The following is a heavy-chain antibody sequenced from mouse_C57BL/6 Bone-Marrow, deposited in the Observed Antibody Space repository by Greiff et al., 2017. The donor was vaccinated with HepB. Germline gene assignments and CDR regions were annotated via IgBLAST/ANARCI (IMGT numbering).Heavy chain of an antibody. V-gene: IGHV1-61*01. CDR2: IYPSDSET. CDR3: ARSGGTTVVDAWFAY. Sequence: QVQLQQPGAELVRPGSSVKLSCKASGYTFTSYWMDWVKQRPGQGLELIGNIYPSDSETHYNQKFKDKATLTVDKSSSTAYMQRSSLTSEDSAVYYCARSGGTTVVDAWFAYWGQGTLVTVSA. D-gene: IGHD1-1*01. J-gene: IGHJ3*01. CDR1: GYTFTSYW.